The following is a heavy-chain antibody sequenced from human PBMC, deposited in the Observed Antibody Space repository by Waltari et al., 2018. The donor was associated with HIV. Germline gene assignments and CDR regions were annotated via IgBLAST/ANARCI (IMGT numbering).Heavy chain of an antibody. Sequence: EVQLVESGGGLVQPGGSLRLSCAASGFTVSGYWMSWVRQAPGKGLEWVANIKQDGSEKYYVDSVNGRFTISRDNAENSLYLQMNSLRAEDTAVYYCARGGFYGSGSKVNWGQGTLVTVSS. CDR1: GFTVSGYW. CDR2: IKQDGSEK. D-gene: IGHD3-10*01. J-gene: IGHJ4*02. CDR3: ARGGFYGSGSKVN. V-gene: IGHV3-7*04.